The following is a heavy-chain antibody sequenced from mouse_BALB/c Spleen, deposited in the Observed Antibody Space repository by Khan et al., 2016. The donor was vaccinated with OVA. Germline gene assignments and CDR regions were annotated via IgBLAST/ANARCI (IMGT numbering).Heavy chain of an antibody. CDR2: ISYSGRT. Sequence: EVELVESGPGLVKPSQSLSLTCTVTGYSITSDYAWNWIRQFPGNKLEWMDYISYSGRTSYNPSLKSRISITRDTSKNQFFLQLNSVTTEDTATYYCARSVTITTVVATDFDYWGQGTTLTVSS. CDR1: GYSITSDYA. D-gene: IGHD1-1*01. J-gene: IGHJ2*01. CDR3: ARSVTITTVVATDFDY. V-gene: IGHV3-2*02.